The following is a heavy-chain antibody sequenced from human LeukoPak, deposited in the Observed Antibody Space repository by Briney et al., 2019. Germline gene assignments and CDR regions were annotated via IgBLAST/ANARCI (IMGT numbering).Heavy chain of an antibody. D-gene: IGHD3-22*01. J-gene: IGHJ3*02. CDR3: AREGPSHSSAAFDI. CDR1: GFTFSSYS. Sequence: GGSLRLSCTASGFTFSSYSLNWVRQAPGKGLEWVSSVSTGSNYIYYADSVKGRFTISRDNDKNSLYLQMNSLRAEDTAVYYCAREGPSHSSAAFDIWGQGTMVTVSS. V-gene: IGHV3-21*01. CDR2: VSTGSNYI.